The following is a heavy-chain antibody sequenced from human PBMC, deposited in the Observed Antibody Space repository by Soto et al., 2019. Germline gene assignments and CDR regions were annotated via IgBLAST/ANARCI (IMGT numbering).Heavy chain of an antibody. CDR3: ARHGSN. CDR1: GVSISNSSYY. CDR2: IYYSGIT. J-gene: IGHJ4*02. V-gene: IGHV4-39*01. Sequence: SETLSLTCTVSGVSISNSSYYWGWIRRPPGKGLEWIGTIYYSGITYYNPSLKSRVTISVGTSKNQFSLKLTSVTAADTAVYYCARHGSNWGQGTLLTVSS.